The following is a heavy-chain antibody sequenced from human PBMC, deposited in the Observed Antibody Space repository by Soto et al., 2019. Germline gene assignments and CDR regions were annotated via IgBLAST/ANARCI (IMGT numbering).Heavy chain of an antibody. Sequence: GESLKISCKGSGYSFTSYWIGWVRQMPGKGPEWMGIIYPGDSDTRYSPSFQGQVTISADKSISTAYLQWSSLKASDTAMYYCARAKYCSGGSCYYYYGMDVWGQGTTVTVSS. CDR1: GYSFTSYW. D-gene: IGHD2-15*01. J-gene: IGHJ6*02. CDR2: IYPGDSDT. CDR3: ARAKYCSGGSCYYYYGMDV. V-gene: IGHV5-51*01.